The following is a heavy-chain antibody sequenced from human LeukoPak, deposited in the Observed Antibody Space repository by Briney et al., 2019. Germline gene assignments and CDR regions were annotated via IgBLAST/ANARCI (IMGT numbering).Heavy chain of an antibody. Sequence: SETLSLTCTVSNDSISSGDYYWNWIRQPPGKGLEWIGYIFHRGGTSYNPSLKSRVLFSVDTSQNQFSLKLNSVTAADTAVYYCVREILYCSGGSCYRGPFDNWGQGTLVTVSA. J-gene: IGHJ4*02. CDR1: NDSISSGDYY. D-gene: IGHD2-15*01. CDR3: VREILYCSGGSCYRGPFDN. CDR2: IFHRGGT. V-gene: IGHV4-30-4*01.